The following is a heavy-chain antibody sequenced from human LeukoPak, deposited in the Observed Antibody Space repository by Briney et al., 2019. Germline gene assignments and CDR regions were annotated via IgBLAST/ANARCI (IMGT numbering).Heavy chain of an antibody. CDR2: INPSGGST. V-gene: IGHV1-46*01. CDR3: ARRGGSYLAY. CDR1: GYTFTSYY. Sequence: GASVKVSCKASGYTFTSYYMHWVRQAPGQGLEWMGIINPSGGSTSYAQKFQGRVTMTRDMSTSTVYMEPSSLRSEDTAVYYCARRGGSYLAYWGQGTLVTVSS. J-gene: IGHJ4*02. D-gene: IGHD1-26*01.